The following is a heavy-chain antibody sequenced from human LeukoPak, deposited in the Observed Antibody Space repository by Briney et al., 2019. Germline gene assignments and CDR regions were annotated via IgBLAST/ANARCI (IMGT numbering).Heavy chain of an antibody. CDR1: GYTFTGYY. D-gene: IGHD3-22*01. CDR3: ARAATDYYDSSGYLPLWVY. J-gene: IGHJ4*02. V-gene: IGHV1-69*04. Sequence: WASVKVSCKASGYTFTGYYMHWVRQAPGQGLEWMGRIIPILGIANYAQKFQGRVTITADKSTSTAYMELSSLRSEDTAVYYCARAATDYYDSSGYLPLWVYWGQGTLVTVSS. CDR2: IIPILGIA.